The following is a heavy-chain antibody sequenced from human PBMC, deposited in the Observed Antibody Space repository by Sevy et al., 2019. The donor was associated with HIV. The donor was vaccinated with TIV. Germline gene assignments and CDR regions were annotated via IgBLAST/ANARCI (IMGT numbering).Heavy chain of an antibody. D-gene: IGHD3-3*01. Sequence: GGSLRLSCAASGFTFRSVWMNWVRQAPGKGLEWDGHIRSRADGATTDFGGPVKGRFSISRDDSRNMFFLQMDGLKTEDTAVYYCATDDTSGYYWSSFNYWGQGTQVTVSS. J-gene: IGHJ4*02. CDR3: ATDDTSGYYWSSFNY. CDR1: GFTFRSVW. V-gene: IGHV3-15*01. CDR2: IRSRADGATT.